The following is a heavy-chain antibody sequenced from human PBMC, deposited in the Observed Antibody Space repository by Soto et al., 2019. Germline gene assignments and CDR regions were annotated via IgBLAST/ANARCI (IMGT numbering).Heavy chain of an antibody. CDR3: AKDGRGSGSHYKRFGY. J-gene: IGHJ4*02. CDR2: IYSTGTT. CDR1: GFTVGNNY. V-gene: IGHV3-53*01. D-gene: IGHD3-10*01. Sequence: EVQLVESGGGLIQPGGSLKLSCAASGFTVGNNYMSWVRQAPGKGLEWVSLIYSTGTTKYADSVKGRFTVSRDNAENTLYLQMNSLRGEDTAVYYCAKDGRGSGSHYKRFGYWGQGTLVTVSS.